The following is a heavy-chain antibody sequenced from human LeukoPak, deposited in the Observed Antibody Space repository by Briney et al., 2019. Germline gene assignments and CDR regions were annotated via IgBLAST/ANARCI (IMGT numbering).Heavy chain of an antibody. Sequence: PGGSLRLSCAASGFTFSTYAMSWVRQAPGKGLEWVSSISSAGSYMYYADSLKGRFTISRDNAKNSLFLQMDSLRAEDTAVYYCAKDLSAGYCSGGSCFRNPIEFDYWGQGTLVTVSS. D-gene: IGHD2-15*01. CDR1: GFTFSTYA. V-gene: IGHV3-21*04. CDR3: AKDLSAGYCSGGSCFRNPIEFDY. J-gene: IGHJ4*02. CDR2: ISSAGSYM.